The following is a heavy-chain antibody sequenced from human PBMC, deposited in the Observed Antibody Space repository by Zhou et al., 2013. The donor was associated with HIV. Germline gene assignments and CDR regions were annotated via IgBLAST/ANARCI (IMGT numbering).Heavy chain of an antibody. CDR1: NVSFINYY. J-gene: IGHJ4*02. V-gene: IGHV4-4*09. D-gene: IGHD6-19*01. Sequence: VQLQESGPTLVRPSDTLSLTCTVSNVSFINYYWSWIRQSPGKGLEWIGHIYFSGSTNYNPSLKSRVIISLDTSKNQFSLNLNSVTGADTAAYYCARANSGWFSAFDYWGQGILVTVSS. CDR3: ARANSGWFSAFDY. CDR2: IYFSGST.